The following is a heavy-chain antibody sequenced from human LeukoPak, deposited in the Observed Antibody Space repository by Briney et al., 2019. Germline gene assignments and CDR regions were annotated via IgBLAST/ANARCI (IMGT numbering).Heavy chain of an antibody. Sequence: GGSLRLSCAASGFTFTSYGLHWVRQAPGKGLEWVAVISYDGTYKYYVDSVKGRFTISRDNSRDTLYLQMNSLRAEDTAVYYCARDRIRGGWADYNYYYLDVWGKGTTVTVSS. CDR2: ISYDGTYK. V-gene: IGHV3-33*01. D-gene: IGHD6-19*01. CDR1: GFTFTSYG. CDR3: ARDRIRGGWADYNYYYLDV. J-gene: IGHJ6*03.